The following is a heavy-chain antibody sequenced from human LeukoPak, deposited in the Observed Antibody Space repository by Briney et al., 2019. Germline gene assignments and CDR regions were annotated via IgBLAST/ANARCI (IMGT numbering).Heavy chain of an antibody. V-gene: IGHV3-53*01. CDR1: GFTFDEYA. Sequence: QPGGSLRLSCAASGFTFDEYAMHSVRQAPGKGLEWDSLIHIGGTTYYADSVQGRFTISRDSLKNTLFLQMNSLRDEDTAVYYCARDRGSDWGQGTLVTVSS. CDR3: ARDRGSD. J-gene: IGHJ4*02. D-gene: IGHD2-15*01. CDR2: IHIGGTT.